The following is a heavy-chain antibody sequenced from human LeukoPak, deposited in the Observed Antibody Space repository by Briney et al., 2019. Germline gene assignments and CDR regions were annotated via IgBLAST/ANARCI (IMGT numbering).Heavy chain of an antibody. CDR2: IYTSGST. D-gene: IGHD6-6*01. J-gene: IGHJ4*02. CDR3: ARTYSSSSHFDY. V-gene: IGHV4-4*09. CDR1: GGSISSYY. Sequence: SETLSLTCTVSGGSISSYYWSWIRQPPGKGLEWIGHIYTSGSTNYNPSLKSRVTISVDTSKYQFSLKVSSVTAADTAVYYCARTYSSSSHFDYWGQGTLVTVSS.